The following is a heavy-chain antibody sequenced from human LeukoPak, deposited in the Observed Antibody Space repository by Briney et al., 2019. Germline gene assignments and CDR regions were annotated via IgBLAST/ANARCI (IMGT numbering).Heavy chain of an antibody. D-gene: IGHD6-19*01. Sequence: SETLSLTCTVSGGSISSYYWGWIRQPPGKGLEWIGYTHYSGSTKYNPSLKSRVTTSVDTSKNQFSLQLTSVTAADTAVYYCAKHRVALAGSYFDYWGQGTLVTVSS. J-gene: IGHJ4*02. CDR3: AKHRVALAGSYFDY. V-gene: IGHV4-59*08. CDR1: GGSISSYY. CDR2: THYSGST.